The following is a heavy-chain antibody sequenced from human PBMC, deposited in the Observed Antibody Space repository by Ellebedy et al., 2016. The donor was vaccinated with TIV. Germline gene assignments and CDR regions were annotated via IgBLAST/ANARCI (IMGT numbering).Heavy chain of an antibody. CDR2: IYYSGST. D-gene: IGHD3-22*01. V-gene: IGHV4-39*07. Sequence: SETLSLTCTASGGSISSSSYNWGWIRQPPGKGLEWIGSIYYSGSTYYNPSLKSRVTISVDTSKNQFSLKLSSVTAADTAVYYCVVGRRYYDSSGYSHYYFDYWGQGTLVTVSS. CDR3: VVGRRYYDSSGYSHYYFDY. CDR1: GGSISSSSYN. J-gene: IGHJ4*02.